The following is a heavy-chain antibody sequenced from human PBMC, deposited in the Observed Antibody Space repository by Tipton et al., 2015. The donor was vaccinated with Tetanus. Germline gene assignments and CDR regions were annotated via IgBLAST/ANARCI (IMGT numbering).Heavy chain of an antibody. J-gene: IGHJ6*02. Sequence: SLRLSCAASGFTLSNYGMHWVRQAPGKGLEWVAVISYDGNYKYYADSVKGRFTMSRDNSKNTLYLQMNSLRVEDTAVYYCARDGITITSYYYFGMDVWGQGTTVTVSS. D-gene: IGHD3-10*01. CDR3: ARDGITITSYYYFGMDV. V-gene: IGHV3-30*03. CDR1: GFTLSNYG. CDR2: ISYDGNYK.